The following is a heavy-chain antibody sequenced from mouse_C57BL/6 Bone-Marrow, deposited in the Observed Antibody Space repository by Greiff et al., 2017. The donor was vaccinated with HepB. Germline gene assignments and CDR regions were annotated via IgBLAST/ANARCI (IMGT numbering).Heavy chain of an antibody. V-gene: IGHV5-4*01. J-gene: IGHJ4*01. CDR3: ARVIDGAMGY. CDR2: ISDGGSYT. Sequence: EVQLVESGGGLVKPGGSLKLSCAASGFTFSSYAMSWVRQTPEKRLEWVATISDGGSYTYYPDNVKGRFTISRDNAKNNLYLQMSHLKSEDTAMYYCARVIDGAMGYWGQGTSVTVSS. CDR1: GFTFSSYA.